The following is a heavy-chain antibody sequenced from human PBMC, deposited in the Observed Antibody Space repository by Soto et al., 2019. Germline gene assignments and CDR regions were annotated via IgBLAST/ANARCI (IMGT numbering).Heavy chain of an antibody. CDR3: AGDMAVVPAAYNWFDP. Sequence: SVKVSCKASGGTFSSYAISWVRQAPGQGLEWMGGIIPIFGTANYAQKFQGRVTITADESTSTAYMELSSLRSEDTAVYYCAGDMAVVPAAYNWFDPWGQGTLVTVSS. CDR2: IIPIFGTA. D-gene: IGHD2-2*01. V-gene: IGHV1-69*13. J-gene: IGHJ5*02. CDR1: GGTFSSYA.